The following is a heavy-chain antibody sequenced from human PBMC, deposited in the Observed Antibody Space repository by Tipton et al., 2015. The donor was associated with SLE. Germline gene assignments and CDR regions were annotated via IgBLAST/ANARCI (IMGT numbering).Heavy chain of an antibody. Sequence: SLRLSCAASGFTFSSYSMNWVRQAPGKGLEWVSSISSSSNYIYYADSVKGRFTISRDNAKNSLYLQMNSLRAEDTAVYYCARDSSSGWIFDYWGQGTLVTVSS. CDR3: ARDSSSGWIFDY. J-gene: IGHJ4*02. CDR1: GFTFSSYS. V-gene: IGHV3-21*01. D-gene: IGHD6-19*01. CDR2: ISSSSNYI.